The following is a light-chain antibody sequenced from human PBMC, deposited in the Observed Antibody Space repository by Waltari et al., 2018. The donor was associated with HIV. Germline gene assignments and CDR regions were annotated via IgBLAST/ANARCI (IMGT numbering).Light chain of an antibody. CDR1: QGISSY. V-gene: IGKV1-9*01. CDR3: QQLNSYLT. Sequence: IQLTQSPSFLSASLGDRVTITCRASQGISSYLAWYQQKPGKAPKLLIYAASTLQSGVPSRFSGSGSGTEFTLTISSLQPEDFATYYCQQLNSYLTFGQGTRLEIK. CDR2: AAS. J-gene: IGKJ5*01.